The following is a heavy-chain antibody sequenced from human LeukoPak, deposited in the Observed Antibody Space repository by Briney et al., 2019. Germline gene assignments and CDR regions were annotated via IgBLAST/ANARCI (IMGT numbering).Heavy chain of an antibody. Sequence: ASVKVSCKASGGTFSSYAISWVRQAPGQGLEWMGWINTNTENPTYAQGFTGRFVFSLDTSVSTAYLQISSLKAEDTAVYYCARDPPSGNNYGVYFDYWGQGTLVTVSS. CDR3: ARDPPSGNNYGVYFDY. CDR1: GGTFSSYA. V-gene: IGHV7-4-1*02. CDR2: INTNTENP. D-gene: IGHD5-18*01. J-gene: IGHJ4*02.